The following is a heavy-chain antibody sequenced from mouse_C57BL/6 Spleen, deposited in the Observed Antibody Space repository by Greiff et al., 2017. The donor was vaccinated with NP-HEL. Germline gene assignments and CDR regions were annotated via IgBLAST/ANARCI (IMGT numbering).Heavy chain of an antibody. CDR3: AREDYYDYSWFAY. V-gene: IGHV1-80*01. CDR1: GYAFSSYW. D-gene: IGHD2-4*01. Sequence: QVQLKQSGAELVKPGASVKISCKASGYAFSSYWMNWVKQRPGKGLEWIGQIYPGDGDTNYNGKFKGKATLTADKSSSTAYMQLSSLTSEDSAVYFCAREDYYDYSWFAYWGQGTLVTVSA. J-gene: IGHJ3*01. CDR2: IYPGDGDT.